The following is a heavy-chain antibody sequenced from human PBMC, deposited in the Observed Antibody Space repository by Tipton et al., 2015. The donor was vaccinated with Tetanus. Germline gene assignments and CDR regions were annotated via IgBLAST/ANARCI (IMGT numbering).Heavy chain of an antibody. V-gene: IGHV4-59*02. D-gene: IGHD3-10*01. J-gene: IGHJ4*02. Sequence: TLSLTCTVSGDSVSGYYWSWIRQPPGKGLEWIGFIYHNGGTYYNPSLKSRATISVDRSKNQFSLKLSSVTAADTAVYFCARGGTMVHGVILQDHFYYCGQGTLVTVSS. CDR2: IYHNGGT. CDR3: ARGGTMVHGVILQDHFYY. CDR1: GDSVSGYY.